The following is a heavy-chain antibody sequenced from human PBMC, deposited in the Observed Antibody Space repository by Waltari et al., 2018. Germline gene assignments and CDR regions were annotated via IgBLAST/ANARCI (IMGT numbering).Heavy chain of an antibody. V-gene: IGHV3-21*01. Sequence: EVQLVESGGGLVKPGGSLRLSCAASGFTFSSYSMNLVRQAPGKGLEWVSSISSSSSYIYYADSVKGRFTISRDNAKNSLYLQMNSLRAEDTAVYYCARGSDYGDYLDYWGQGTLVTVSS. CDR2: ISSSSSYI. J-gene: IGHJ4*02. CDR1: GFTFSSYS. CDR3: ARGSDYGDYLDY. D-gene: IGHD4-17*01.